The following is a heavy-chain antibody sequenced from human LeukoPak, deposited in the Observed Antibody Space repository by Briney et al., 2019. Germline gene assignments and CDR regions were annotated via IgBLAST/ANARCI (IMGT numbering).Heavy chain of an antibody. CDR2: INPKSGGT. Sequence: ASVKVSCKASGYMFTGYYMHWVRQAPGQGLEWMGWINPKSGGTNYAQKLQGRVTMTTDTSTSTAYMELRSLRSDDTAVYYCARHMVVAATPIDYWGQGTLVTVSS. CDR3: ARHMVVAATPIDY. CDR1: GYMFTGYY. J-gene: IGHJ4*02. V-gene: IGHV1-2*02. D-gene: IGHD2-15*01.